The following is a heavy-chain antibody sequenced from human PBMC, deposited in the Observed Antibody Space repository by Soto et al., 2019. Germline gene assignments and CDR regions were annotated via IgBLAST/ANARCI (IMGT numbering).Heavy chain of an antibody. CDR1: GGTFSSYA. CDR2: IIPIFGTA. V-gene: IGHV1-69*13. J-gene: IGHJ6*02. Sequence: SVKVSCKASGGTFSSYAISWVRQAPGQGLEWMGGIIPIFGTANYAQKFQGGVTITADESTSTAYMELSSLRSEDTAVYYCARVGYSSGYYYGMDVWGQGTTVTVSS. D-gene: IGHD6-19*01. CDR3: ARVGYSSGYYYGMDV.